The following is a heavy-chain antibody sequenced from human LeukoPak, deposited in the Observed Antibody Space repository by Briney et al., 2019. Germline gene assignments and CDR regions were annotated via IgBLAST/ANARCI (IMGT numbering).Heavy chain of an antibody. CDR3: ASTEMVPYYFDY. Sequence: SETLSLTCAVYGGSFSGYYWSWIRQPPGKGLEWIGEINHSGSTNYNPSLKSRVTISVDTSKNQFSLKLSSVTAADTAVYYCASTEMVPYYFDYWGQGTLVTVSS. D-gene: IGHD4/OR15-4a*01. V-gene: IGHV4-34*01. CDR2: INHSGST. J-gene: IGHJ4*02. CDR1: GGSFSGYY.